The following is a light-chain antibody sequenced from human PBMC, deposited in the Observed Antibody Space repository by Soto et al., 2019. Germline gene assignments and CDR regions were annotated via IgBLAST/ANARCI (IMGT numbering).Light chain of an antibody. CDR1: QSVDIN. Sequence: EIVLTQSPATLSVSPGARVSLSCRASQSVDINLAWYQQKPGQAPRLLIYGASTRATGIPARFSGSGSGTEFTLTISSLQSEDFAVYYCQPYNNWPLTFGGGTKVDIK. CDR3: QPYNNWPLT. J-gene: IGKJ4*01. V-gene: IGKV3-15*01. CDR2: GAS.